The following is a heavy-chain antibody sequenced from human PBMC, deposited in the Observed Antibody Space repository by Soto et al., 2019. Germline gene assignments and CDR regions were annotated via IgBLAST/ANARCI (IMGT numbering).Heavy chain of an antibody. D-gene: IGHD2-21*02. J-gene: IGHJ4*02. V-gene: IGHV4-4*02. Sequence: SETLSLTCAVSGGSISSSNWWSWVRQPPGKGLEWIGEIYHSGSTNYNPSLKSRVTISVDTSKNQFSLKLSSVTAADTAVYYWGKQETLQGDNNNGGQETRFTLPS. CDR3: GKQETLQGDNNN. CDR1: GGSISSSNW. CDR2: IYHSGST.